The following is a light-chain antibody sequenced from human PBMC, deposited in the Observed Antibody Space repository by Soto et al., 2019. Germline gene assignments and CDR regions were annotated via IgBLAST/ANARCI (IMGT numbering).Light chain of an antibody. CDR2: NVS. Sequence: QSALTQPASVSGSPGQSITISCTGTSSDVGGYNYVSWYQQHPGKAPKLMIYNVSNRPSGVSDRFSGSKSGNTASQTISGLQAEDEADYYCSSYISSGTHVFGTGTKLTFL. V-gene: IGLV2-14*03. CDR1: SSDVGGYNY. CDR3: SSYISSGTHV. J-gene: IGLJ1*01.